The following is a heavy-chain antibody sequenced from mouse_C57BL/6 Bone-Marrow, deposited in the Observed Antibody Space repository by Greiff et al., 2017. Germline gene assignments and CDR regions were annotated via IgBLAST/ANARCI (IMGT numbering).Heavy chain of an antibody. J-gene: IGHJ3*01. D-gene: IGHD2-12*01. V-gene: IGHV5-17*01. CDR2: ISSGSSTI. CDR1: GYTFSDYG. CDR3: ARHDSAWFAY. Sequence: EVQVVESGGGLVKPGGSLKLSCAASGYTFSDYGMHWVRQAPEKGLEWVAYISSGSSTIYYADTVKGRFTIARDNAKNTLFLQMTSLRSEDTAMYYCARHDSAWFAYGGQGTLVTVSA.